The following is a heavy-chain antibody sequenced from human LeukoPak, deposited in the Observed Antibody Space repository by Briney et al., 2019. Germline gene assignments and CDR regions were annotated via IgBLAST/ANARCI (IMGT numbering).Heavy chain of an antibody. V-gene: IGHV4-39*01. CDR2: IYYSGTT. Sequence: SETLSLTCTASGGSISSRSYYWGWIRQPTGKGLEWNGSIYYSGTTYYNPSRKSRVTIYVDTPKNQFSLRLRSVSAADTAVYYCARHGKVEATAIGYWGQGTLVTVSS. CDR1: GGSISSRSYY. J-gene: IGHJ4*02. D-gene: IGHD6-25*01. CDR3: ARHGKVEATAIGY.